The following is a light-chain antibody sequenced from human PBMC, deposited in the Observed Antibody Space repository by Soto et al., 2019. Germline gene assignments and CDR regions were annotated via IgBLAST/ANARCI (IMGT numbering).Light chain of an antibody. Sequence: QSALTQPASLSGSPGQSITISCTGTSRDVGIYNYVSWYQHHPGKAPKLMIYDVSVRPSGVSDRFSGSKSGNTASLTISGLQAEDEADYYCSSYTTSNTPVVFGGGTQLTVL. CDR3: SSYTTSNTPVV. CDR1: SRDVGIYNY. CDR2: DVS. V-gene: IGLV2-14*03. J-gene: IGLJ2*01.